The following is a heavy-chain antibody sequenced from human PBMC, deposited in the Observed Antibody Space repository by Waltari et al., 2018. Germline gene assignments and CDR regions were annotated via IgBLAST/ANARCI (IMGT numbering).Heavy chain of an antibody. CDR3: ARDSGGTIFGVGNWFDP. D-gene: IGHD3-3*01. J-gene: IGHJ5*02. V-gene: IGHV3-21*02. CDR1: GFTLSYYS. Sequence: EMQLVESGGGLVKPGESLRLSCAASGFTLSYYSLNWVRQRPGKGVGCVASLSGDGCYVYYADSVKGRFTVSSDKAKNVLFLQVSSLTVEDTAVYYCARDSGGTIFGVGNWFDPWGQGTLVSVSS. CDR2: LSGDGCYV.